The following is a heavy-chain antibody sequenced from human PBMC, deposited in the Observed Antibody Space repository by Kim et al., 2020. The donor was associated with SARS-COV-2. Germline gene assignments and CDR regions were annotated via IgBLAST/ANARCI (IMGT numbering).Heavy chain of an antibody. J-gene: IGHJ4*02. CDR1: GFTFDDYA. CDR2: ISWNSGSI. V-gene: IGHV3-9*01. D-gene: IGHD1-26*01. Sequence: GGGLVQPGRSLRLSCAASGFTFDDYAMHWVRQAPGKGLEWVSGISWNSGSIGYADSVKGRFTISRDNAKNSLYLQMNSLRAEDTALYYCANSLPEQKEWELLGGGFDYWGQGTLVTVSS. CDR3: ANSLPEQKEWELLGGGFDY.